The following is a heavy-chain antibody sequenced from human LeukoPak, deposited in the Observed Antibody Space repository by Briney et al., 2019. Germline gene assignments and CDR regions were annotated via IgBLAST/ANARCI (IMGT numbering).Heavy chain of an antibody. CDR2: ISAYNGNT. Sequence: APVKVSCKASGYTFTSYGISWVRQAPGQGLEWMGWISAYNGNTNYAQKLQGRVTMTTDTSTSTAYMELRSLRSDDTAVYYCARHSSSWYSADYWGQGTLVTVSS. D-gene: IGHD6-13*01. CDR3: ARHSSSWYSADY. V-gene: IGHV1-18*01. CDR1: GYTFTSYG. J-gene: IGHJ4*02.